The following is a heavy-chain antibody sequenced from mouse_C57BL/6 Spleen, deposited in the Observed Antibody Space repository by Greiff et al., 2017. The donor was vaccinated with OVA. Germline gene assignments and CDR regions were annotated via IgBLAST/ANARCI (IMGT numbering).Heavy chain of an antibody. V-gene: IGHV1-76*01. D-gene: IGHD1-1*01. CDR2: IYPGSGNT. J-gene: IGHJ2*01. Sequence: VQLVESGAELVRPGASVKLSCKASGYTFTDYYINWVKQRPGQGLEWIARIYPGSGNTYYNEKFKGKATLTAEKSSSTAYMQLSSLTSEDSAVYFYARAYYYGSSPYCFDYWGQGTTLAVSS. CDR3: ARAYYYGSSPYCFDY. CDR1: GYTFTDYY.